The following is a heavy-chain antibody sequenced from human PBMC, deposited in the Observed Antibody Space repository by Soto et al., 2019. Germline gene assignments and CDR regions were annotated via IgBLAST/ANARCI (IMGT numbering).Heavy chain of an antibody. CDR3: AKDGGDYYMDV. CDR1: GFTFDDYA. J-gene: IGHJ6*03. V-gene: IGHV3-9*01. CDR2: ISWNSGSI. D-gene: IGHD3-16*01. Sequence: GGSLRLSCAASGFTFDDYAMHWVRQAPGKGLEWVSGISWNSGSIDYADSVKGRFTISRDNAKNSLYLQMNSLRAEDTALYYCAKDGGDYYMDVWGKGTTVTVSS.